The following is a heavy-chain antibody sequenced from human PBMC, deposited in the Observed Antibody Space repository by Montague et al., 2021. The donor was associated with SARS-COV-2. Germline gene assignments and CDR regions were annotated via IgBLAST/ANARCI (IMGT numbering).Heavy chain of an antibody. CDR1: GFTFYNYA. CDR2: IYGGGIST. J-gene: IGHJ6*02. V-gene: IGHV3-23*03. CDR3: VSRYSLSPSYYGLDV. D-gene: IGHD5-18*01. Sequence: SLRLSCAASGFTFYNYAMSWVRQAPDKGLEWVAVIYGGGISTYYADSVKGRFTIFRDNSKDTLYLDMISLRAEDTAVYYCVSRYSLSPSYYGLDVWGQGTTVTVSS.